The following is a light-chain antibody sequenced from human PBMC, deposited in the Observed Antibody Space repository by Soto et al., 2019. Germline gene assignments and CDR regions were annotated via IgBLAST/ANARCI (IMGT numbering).Light chain of an antibody. J-gene: IGLJ1*01. CDR1: SSDVGGYNY. V-gene: IGLV2-14*01. CDR3: SSYTSSSTYV. CDR2: DVS. Sequence: LTQPASVSGSPGQSLTISCTGTSSDVGGYNYVSWYQQHPGKAPKVMIFDVSNRPSGVSDRFSGSKSGNTASLTISGLQAEDEADYYCSSYTSSSTYVFGTGTKVTVL.